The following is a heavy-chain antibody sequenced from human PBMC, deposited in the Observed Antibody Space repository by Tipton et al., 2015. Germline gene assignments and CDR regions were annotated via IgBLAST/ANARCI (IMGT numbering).Heavy chain of an antibody. V-gene: IGHV3-11*04. J-gene: IGHJ4*02. CDR3: ARSGGYGWDH. D-gene: IGHD5-12*01. CDR2: IDSSGRTI. CDR1: GFTFSNYY. Sequence: SLRLSCAASGFTFSNYYMSWIRQAPGKGLEWLSYIDSSGRTIYYTDSLKGRFTISRDNAKNSLFLQMNGLRADDTAVYYCARSGGYGWDHWGQGTLVTVSS.